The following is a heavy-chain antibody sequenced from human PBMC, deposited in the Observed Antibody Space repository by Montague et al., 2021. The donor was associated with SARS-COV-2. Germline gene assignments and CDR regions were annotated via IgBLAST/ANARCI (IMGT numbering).Heavy chain of an antibody. CDR3: ARRVTGTTVHYYYYGMDV. V-gene: IGHV4-39*01. CDR1: GGSISSSSYY. CDR2: IYYSGST. D-gene: IGHD1-20*01. Sequence: SETLSLTCTVSGGSISSSSYYWGWVRQPPGKGLEWIGSIYYSGSTYYNPSLKSRVTISVDTSKNQFSLELSSVTAADTAVYYCARRVTGTTVHYYYYGMDVWGQRTTVTVSS. J-gene: IGHJ6*02.